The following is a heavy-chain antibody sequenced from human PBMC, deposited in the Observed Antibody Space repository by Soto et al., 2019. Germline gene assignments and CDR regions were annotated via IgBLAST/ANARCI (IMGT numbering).Heavy chain of an antibody. V-gene: IGHV4-34*01. J-gene: IGHJ4*02. CDR1: GGSFSDYY. Sequence: SETLSLTCAVYGGSFSDYYWIWIRQPPGKGLEWIGEINHSGSTTYNPSLKSRVTISVDTSKNQFSLKLSSVTAADTAVYYCARGPNIRTFDYWGQGTLVT. CDR3: ARGPNIRTFDY. CDR2: INHSGST.